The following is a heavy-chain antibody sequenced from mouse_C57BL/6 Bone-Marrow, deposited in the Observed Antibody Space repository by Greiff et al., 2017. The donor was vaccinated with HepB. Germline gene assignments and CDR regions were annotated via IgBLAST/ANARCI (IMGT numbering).Heavy chain of an antibody. CDR1: GFTFSDAW. V-gene: IGHV6-6*01. CDR3: TPPPFVY. Sequence: DVQLVESGGGLVQPGGSMKLSCAASGFTFSDAWMDWVRQSPEKGLEWVAEIRNKANNLATYYAESVKGRFTISRDDSKSSVYLQMNSLRAEDTGIYYCTPPPFVYWGQGTLVTVSA. J-gene: IGHJ3*01. CDR2: IRNKANNLAT.